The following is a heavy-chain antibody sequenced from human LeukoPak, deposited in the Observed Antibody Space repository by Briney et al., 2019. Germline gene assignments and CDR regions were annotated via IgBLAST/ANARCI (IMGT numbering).Heavy chain of an antibody. CDR3: ARHPIGYFDWFNYYYYYMDV. V-gene: IGHV4-39*01. CDR2: IYYSEST. J-gene: IGHJ6*03. D-gene: IGHD3-9*01. CDR1: GGSFSPYY. Sequence: PSETLSLTCAVYGGSFSPYYWGWIRQPPGKGLEWIGSIYYSESTYYNPSLKSRVTISVDTSKNQFSLKLSSVTAADTAVYYCARHPIGYFDWFNYYYYYMDVWGKGTTVTISS.